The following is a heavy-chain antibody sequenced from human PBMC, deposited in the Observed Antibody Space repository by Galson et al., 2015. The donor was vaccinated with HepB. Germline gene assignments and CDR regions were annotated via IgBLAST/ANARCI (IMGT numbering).Heavy chain of an antibody. CDR2: ISAYNGNT. J-gene: IGHJ3*02. CDR1: GYTFTSYG. V-gene: IGHV1-18*01. CDR3: ASHLHDYGDYGARVAFDI. Sequence: SVKVSCKASGYTFTSYGISWVRQAPGQGLEWMGWISAYNGNTNYAQKLQGRVTMTTDTSTSTAYMELRSLRSDDTAVYYCASHLHDYGDYGARVAFDIWGQGTMVTVSS. D-gene: IGHD4-17*01.